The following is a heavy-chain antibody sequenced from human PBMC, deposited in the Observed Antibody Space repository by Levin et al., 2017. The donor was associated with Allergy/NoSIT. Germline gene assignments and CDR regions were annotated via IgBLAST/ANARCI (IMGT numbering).Heavy chain of an antibody. CDR1: GYTLTELS. CDR2: FDPEDGET. V-gene: IGHV1-24*01. J-gene: IGHJ4*02. Sequence: ASVKVSCKVSGYTLTELSMHWVRQAPGKGLEWMGGFDPEDGETIYAQKFQGRVTMTEDTSTDTAYMELSSLRSEDTAVYYCATVYDYVWGSYRSNPRSFDYWGQGTLVTVSS. CDR3: ATVYDYVWGSYRSNPRSFDY. D-gene: IGHD3-16*02.